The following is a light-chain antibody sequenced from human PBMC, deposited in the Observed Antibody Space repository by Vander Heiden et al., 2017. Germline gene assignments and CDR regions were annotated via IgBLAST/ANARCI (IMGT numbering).Light chain of an antibody. J-gene: IGKJ1*01. CDR3: QQCESTPRT. CDR1: QSVLYSSNNKNY. Sequence: DIVMTQSPASLAASLGERATINCKSSQSVLYSSNNKNYLAWYQQKPGQPPKLLIYWASTRESGVPDRFSGSGSGTDFTLTISSLQAEDVAVYYCQQCESTPRTFGQGTKVEIK. V-gene: IGKV4-1*01. CDR2: WAS.